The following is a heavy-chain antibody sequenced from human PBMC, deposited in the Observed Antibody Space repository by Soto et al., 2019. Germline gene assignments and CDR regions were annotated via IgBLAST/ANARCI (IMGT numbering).Heavy chain of an antibody. CDR2: IKSKTDGGTT. D-gene: IGHD2-15*01. V-gene: IGHV3-15*01. CDR1: GSTFSNAR. CDR3: TTGYCSGGSCYFDH. Sequence: GASLRLSCAASGSTFSNARMSWVRQAPGKGLECVGLIKSKTDGGTTDYAAPVKGRFTISRDDSKNTLYLQMNSLKTEDTAVYYCTTGYCSGGSCYFDHWGQGTLVTVSS. J-gene: IGHJ4*02.